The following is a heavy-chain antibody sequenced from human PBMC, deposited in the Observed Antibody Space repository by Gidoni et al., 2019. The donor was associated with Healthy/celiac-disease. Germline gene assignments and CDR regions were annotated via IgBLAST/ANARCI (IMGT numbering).Heavy chain of an antibody. Sequence: EVQLVESGGGLVKPGGSLRLSCAASGFTFSSYSMNWVRQAPGKGLEWVSSISSSSSYIYYADSVKGRFTISRDNAKNSLYLQMNSLRAEDTAVYYCARHGTIFGVVINALDYWGQGTLVTVSS. D-gene: IGHD3-3*01. CDR3: ARHGTIFGVVINALDY. CDR2: ISSSSSYI. J-gene: IGHJ4*02. V-gene: IGHV3-21*01. CDR1: GFTFSSYS.